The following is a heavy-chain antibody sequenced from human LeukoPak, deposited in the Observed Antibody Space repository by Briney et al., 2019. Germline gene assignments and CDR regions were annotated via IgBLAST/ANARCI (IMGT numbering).Heavy chain of an antibody. CDR3: ARGVPAATHDRVDYYYYGMDV. CDR1: GYTFTSYG. CDR2: ISAYNGNT. D-gene: IGHD2-2*01. Sequence: ASVKVSCKASGYTFTSYGISWVRQAPGQGLEWMGWISAYNGNTNYAQKLQGRVTMTTDTSTSTAYMELRSLRSDDTAVYYCARGVPAATHDRVDYYYYGMDVWGQGTTVTVSS. V-gene: IGHV1-18*01. J-gene: IGHJ6*02.